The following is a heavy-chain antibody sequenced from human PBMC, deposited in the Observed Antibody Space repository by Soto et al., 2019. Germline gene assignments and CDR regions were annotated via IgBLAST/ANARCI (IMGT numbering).Heavy chain of an antibody. J-gene: IGHJ6*02. CDR2: ISYDGSNK. V-gene: IGHV3-30-3*01. CDR1: GFTFSSYA. D-gene: IGHD4-17*01. CDR3: ARDYARMSTTGYYGMDV. Sequence: PGGSLRLSCAASGFTFSSYAMHWVRQAPGKGLEWVAVISYDGSNKYYADSVKGRFTISRDNSKNTLYLQMNSLRAEDTAVYYCARDYARMSTTGYYGMDVWGQGTTVTVSS.